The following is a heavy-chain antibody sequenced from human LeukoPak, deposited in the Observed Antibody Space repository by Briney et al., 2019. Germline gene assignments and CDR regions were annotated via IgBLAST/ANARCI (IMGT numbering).Heavy chain of an antibody. CDR3: AGYNSSSWYWFDP. CDR1: GGSFSGYY. V-gene: IGHV4-34*01. CDR2: INHSGST. J-gene: IGHJ5*02. Sequence: SETLSLTCAVYGGSFSGYYWSWIRQPPGKGLEWIGEINHSGSTNYNPSLKSRVTISVDPSKNQFSLKLSSVTAADTAVYYCAGYNSSSWYWFDPWGQGTLVTVSS. D-gene: IGHD6-13*01.